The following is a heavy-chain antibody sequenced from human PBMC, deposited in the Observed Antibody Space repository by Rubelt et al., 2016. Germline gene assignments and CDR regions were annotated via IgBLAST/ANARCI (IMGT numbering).Heavy chain of an antibody. V-gene: IGHV4-34*01. CDR1: GGSFSGYY. CDR2: INHSGST. J-gene: IGHJ6*02. D-gene: IGHD1-26*01. Sequence: QVQLQQWGAGLLKPSETLSLTCAVYGGSFSGYYWSWIRQPPGKGLEWIGEINHSGSTNYNPSLKSRVTISVDTSKNQFSLKLSSVTAADTAVYYCARGRMGFHYYDYGMDVWGQGTTVTVSS. CDR3: ARGRMGFHYYDYGMDV.